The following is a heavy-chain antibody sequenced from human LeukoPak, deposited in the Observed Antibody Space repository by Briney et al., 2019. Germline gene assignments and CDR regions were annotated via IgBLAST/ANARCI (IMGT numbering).Heavy chain of an antibody. CDR2: ISAFNDNT. CDR1: GYTFTNYG. CDR3: ARDLLTDSVFYASGPPWFDP. Sequence: ASVKVSCKASGYTFTNYGVTWVRRAPGQGLEWMGWISAFNDNTDYAQKFQGRVTLTTDKSTSTAYMEMRSLRSDDTAVYYCARDLLTDSVFYASGPPWFDPWGQGTLITVSS. V-gene: IGHV1-18*01. J-gene: IGHJ5*02. D-gene: IGHD3-10*01.